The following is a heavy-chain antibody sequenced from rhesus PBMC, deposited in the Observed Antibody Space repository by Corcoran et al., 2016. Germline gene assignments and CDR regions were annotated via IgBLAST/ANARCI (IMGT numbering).Heavy chain of an antibody. J-gene: IGHJ4*01. V-gene: IGHV4S7*01. D-gene: IGHD2-15*01. CDR3: ARHPVLYRGYFDY. CDR1: GGPLSIRHW. CDR2: IYGGSGST. Sequence: QVQLQESGPGLVKPSVTLSPTRALSGGPLSIRHWRSWTRQPLGKGLELIVYIYGGSGSTSYNPSLKSRVTISTDTSKNQFSLKLSSVTAADTAVYYCARHPVLYRGYFDYWGQGVLVTVSS.